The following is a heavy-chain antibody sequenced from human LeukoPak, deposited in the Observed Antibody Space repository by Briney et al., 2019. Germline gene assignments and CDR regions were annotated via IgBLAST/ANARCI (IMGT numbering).Heavy chain of an antibody. Sequence: PSETLSLTCAVSGGSVSSSTHYWAWIPQPPGNGLGWIGNIYYSRSTYYKSSLQSRVTISVDTSKNQFSLKLSSVTAADTAVYYCARYGVLNRAEINGFDIRGQGTMVTVSS. V-gene: IGHV4-39*07. J-gene: IGHJ3*02. D-gene: IGHD1-14*01. CDR1: GGSVSSSTHY. CDR3: ARYGVLNRAEINGFDI. CDR2: IYYSRST.